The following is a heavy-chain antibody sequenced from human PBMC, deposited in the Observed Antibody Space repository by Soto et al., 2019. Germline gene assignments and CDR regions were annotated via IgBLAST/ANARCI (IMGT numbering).Heavy chain of an antibody. J-gene: IGHJ5*02. CDR1: GGSVSSGSYY. Sequence: QVQLQESGPGLVKPSETLSLTCTVSGGSVSSGSYYWSWIRQPPGKGLEWIGYIYYSGSTNYNPSLKSRVTISVDTSKTQFSLKLSSATAADTAVYYCARGSEIVGATGWFDPWGQGTLVTVSS. CDR2: IYYSGST. CDR3: ARGSEIVGATGWFDP. D-gene: IGHD1-26*01. V-gene: IGHV4-61*01.